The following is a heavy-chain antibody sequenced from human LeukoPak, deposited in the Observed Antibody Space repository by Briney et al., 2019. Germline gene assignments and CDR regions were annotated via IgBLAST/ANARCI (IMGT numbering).Heavy chain of an antibody. D-gene: IGHD2-2*01. J-gene: IGHJ5*02. Sequence: GASVTVSCKTSGHIFTGYWIHWVRQAPGQGLEWMGFINANSGNTNYAQKFQGRVTMTRDTSISTAYMELSRLRSDDTAVYYCARVQYQLLFGWFDPWGQGTLVTVSS. CDR3: ARVQYQLLFGWFDP. CDR1: GHIFTGYW. V-gene: IGHV1-2*02. CDR2: INANSGNT.